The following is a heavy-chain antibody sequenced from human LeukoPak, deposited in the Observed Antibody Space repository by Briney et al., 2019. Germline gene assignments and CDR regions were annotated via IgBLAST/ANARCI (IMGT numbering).Heavy chain of an antibody. J-gene: IGHJ4*02. CDR3: ARVGTVVHFDY. V-gene: IGHV3-30-3*01. CDR1: GFTFSTYD. CDR2: ISYDGSNK. D-gene: IGHD4-23*01. Sequence: GGSLRLSCAASGFTFSTYDMHWVREAPGKGLEWVAVISYDGSNKYYADSVKGRFTISRDNSKNTLYLQMNSLRAEDTAVYYCARVGTVVHFDYWGQGTLVTVSS.